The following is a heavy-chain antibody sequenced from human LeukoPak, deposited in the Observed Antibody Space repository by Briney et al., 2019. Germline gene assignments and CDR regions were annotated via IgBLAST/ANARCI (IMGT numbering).Heavy chain of an antibody. V-gene: IGHV1-2*02. CDR1: GYTFTGYY. J-gene: IGHJ4*02. CDR3: ARQGPYSAGFDY. CDR2: INPNSGGT. D-gene: IGHD2-21*01. Sequence: ASVKVSCKASGYTFTGYYMHWVRQAPGQGLEWMGWINPNSGGTNYAQKFQGRVTMTRDTSISTAYMELSSLRSEDTAVYYCARQGPYSAGFDYWGQGTLVTVSS.